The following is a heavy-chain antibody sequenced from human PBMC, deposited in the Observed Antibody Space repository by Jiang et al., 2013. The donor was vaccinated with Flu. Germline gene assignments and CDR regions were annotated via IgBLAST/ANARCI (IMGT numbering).Heavy chain of an antibody. CDR3: ARESYSSSSGIAFDY. V-gene: IGHV1-3*01. CDR2: INAGNGNT. Sequence: VKKPGASVKVSCKASGYTFTSYAMHWVRQAPGQRLEWMGWINAGNGNTKYSQKFQGRVTITRDTSASTAYMELSSLRSEDTAVYYCARESYSSSSGIAFDYWGQGTLVTVSS. CDR1: GYTFTSYA. D-gene: IGHD6-13*01. J-gene: IGHJ4*02.